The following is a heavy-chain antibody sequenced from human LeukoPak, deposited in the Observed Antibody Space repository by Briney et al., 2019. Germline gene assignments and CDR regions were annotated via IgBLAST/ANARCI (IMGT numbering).Heavy chain of an antibody. CDR2: INPNTGGT. V-gene: IGHV1-2*02. J-gene: IGHJ4*02. Sequence: WASVKVSCKASGYTFTNYDINWVRQATGQGLEWMGWINPNTGGTNYAQKFQGRVTMTRDTSISTAYMDLSRLRSDDTAVYYCARGGLVGMIGYWGQGTLVTVSS. CDR3: ARGGLVGMIGY. CDR1: GYTFTNYD. D-gene: IGHD3-22*01.